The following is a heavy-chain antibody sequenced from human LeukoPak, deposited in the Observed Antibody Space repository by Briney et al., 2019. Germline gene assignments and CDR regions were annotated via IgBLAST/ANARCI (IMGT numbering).Heavy chain of an antibody. CDR3: ARDQQWLAYYYYGMDV. J-gene: IGHJ6*02. D-gene: IGHD6-19*01. Sequence: SVKVSCKASGGTFSSYAISWVRQAPGQGLEWMGGIIPIFGTANYAQKFQGRVTITTDESTSTAYMELSSLRSEDTAVYYCARDQQWLAYYYYGMDVWGQGTTVTVSS. CDR1: GGTFSSYA. V-gene: IGHV1-69*05. CDR2: IIPIFGTA.